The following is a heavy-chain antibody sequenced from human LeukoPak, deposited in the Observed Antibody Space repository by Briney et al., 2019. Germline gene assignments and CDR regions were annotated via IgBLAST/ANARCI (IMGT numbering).Heavy chain of an antibody. CDR1: GFTFSSYG. D-gene: IGHD2-15*01. J-gene: IGHJ4*02. CDR2: IWYDGSNK. Sequence: GRSLRLSCAASGFTFSSYGMHWVRQAPGKGLEWVAVIWYDGSNKYYTDSVKGRFTISRDNSKNALYLQMNSLRAEDTAVYYCARGQYSPDYWGQGTLVTVSS. V-gene: IGHV3-33*01. CDR3: ARGQYSPDY.